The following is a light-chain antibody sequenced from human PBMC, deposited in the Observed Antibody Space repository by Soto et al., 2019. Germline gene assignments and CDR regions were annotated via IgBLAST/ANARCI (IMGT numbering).Light chain of an antibody. V-gene: IGKV1-5*01. CDR3: QQYETFSGT. J-gene: IGKJ1*01. Sequence: DIQMTQSPSTLSASVGERVTITCRASQSVSNWLAWYQQKPGKAPKVLIYDVSSLDRGVPSRFSGSGSGTELILTISSLQPDDFATYYCQQYETFSGTFGPGTKVDIK. CDR2: DVS. CDR1: QSVSNW.